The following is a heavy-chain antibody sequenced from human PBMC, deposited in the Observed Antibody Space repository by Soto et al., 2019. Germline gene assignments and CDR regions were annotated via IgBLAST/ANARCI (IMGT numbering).Heavy chain of an antibody. CDR2: IDPSDSYT. CDR3: ARRIYCSGGSCYSNYGMDV. D-gene: IGHD2-15*01. J-gene: IGHJ6*02. V-gene: IGHV5-10-1*01. CDR1: GYSFTSYW. Sequence: LGESLKISCKGSGYSFTSYWISWVRQMPGKGLEWMGRIDPSDSYTNYSPSFQGHVTISADKSISTAYLQWSSLKASDTAMYYCARRIYCSGGSCYSNYGMDVWGQGTTVTVSS.